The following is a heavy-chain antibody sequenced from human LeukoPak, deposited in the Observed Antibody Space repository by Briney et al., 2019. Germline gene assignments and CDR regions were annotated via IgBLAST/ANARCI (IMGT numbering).Heavy chain of an antibody. CDR1: GFIFSDYY. V-gene: IGHV3-11*06. CDR3: ARPLTGDYVDY. Sequence: GGSLRLFCAASGFIFSDYYMRWIRQAPGKGLEGVSYISSSSSYTNYADSVKGRFTIPRDNAKNSLYLQVNSLRAEDTAVYYCARPLTGDYVDYWGQGTLVTVSS. J-gene: IGHJ4*02. CDR2: ISSSSSYT.